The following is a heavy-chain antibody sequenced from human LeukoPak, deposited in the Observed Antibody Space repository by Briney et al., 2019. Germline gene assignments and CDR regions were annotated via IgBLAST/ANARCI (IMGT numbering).Heavy chain of an antibody. J-gene: IGHJ5*02. V-gene: IGHV1-46*01. CDR1: GGTFSSYA. D-gene: IGHD2-15*01. CDR3: ARDKVPRYCSGGSCYRQKTNWFDP. CDR2: INPSGGST. Sequence: EASVKVSCKASGGTFSSYAISWVRQAPGQGLEWMGIINPSGGSTSYAQKFQGRVTMTRDTSTSTVYMELSSLRSEDTAVYYCARDKVPRYCSGGSCYRQKTNWFDPWGQGTLVTVSS.